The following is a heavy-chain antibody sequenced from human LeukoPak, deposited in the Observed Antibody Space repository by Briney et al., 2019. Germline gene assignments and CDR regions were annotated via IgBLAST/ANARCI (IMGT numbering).Heavy chain of an antibody. CDR1: GGSISSGGYY. CDR3: ARADAGRWTRYYYYGMDV. D-gene: IGHD5-24*01. CDR2: INHSGST. J-gene: IGHJ6*02. V-gene: IGHV4-39*07. Sequence: ASETLSLTCTVSGGSISSGGYYWSWIRQPPGKGLEWIGEINHSGSTNYNPSLKSRVTISVDTSKNQFSLKLSSVTAADTAVYYCARADAGRWTRYYYYGMDVWGQGTTVTVSS.